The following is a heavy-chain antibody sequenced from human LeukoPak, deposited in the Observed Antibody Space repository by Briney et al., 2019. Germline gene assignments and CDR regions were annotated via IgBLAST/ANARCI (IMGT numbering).Heavy chain of an antibody. Sequence: ASVKVSCKASGYTFTGHYMHWVRQAPGQGPEWMGWINPNSGDTNYAQKFQDRITLTTDTSISTAYMELNRLRSDDTAVYYCARVMWGATAFDYWGQGTLVTVSS. J-gene: IGHJ4*02. CDR3: ARVMWGATAFDY. CDR2: INPNSGDT. D-gene: IGHD1-26*01. CDR1: GYTFTGHY. V-gene: IGHV1-2*02.